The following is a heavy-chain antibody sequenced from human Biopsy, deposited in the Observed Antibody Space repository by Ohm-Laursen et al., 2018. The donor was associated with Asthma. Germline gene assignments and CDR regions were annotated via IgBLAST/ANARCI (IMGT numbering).Heavy chain of an antibody. CDR1: GFSFSNFG. V-gene: IGHV3-30*03. Sequence: SSLRLSCSASGFSFSNFGMHWVRQAPGKGLEWVAVISFDGSNEDYADSVKGRFTIPRDNSKNTLFLEMNSLRPEDTAVYYCARAYGGNFFSGAFDIWGQGTMVTVSS. J-gene: IGHJ3*02. CDR2: ISFDGSNE. D-gene: IGHD4-23*01. CDR3: ARAYGGNFFSGAFDI.